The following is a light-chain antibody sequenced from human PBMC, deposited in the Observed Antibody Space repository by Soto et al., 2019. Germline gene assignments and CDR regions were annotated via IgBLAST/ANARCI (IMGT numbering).Light chain of an antibody. J-gene: IGLJ3*02. V-gene: IGLV1-44*01. CDR2: SDD. CDR3: ASWEDSLNGWV. CDR1: SSNVGSNT. Sequence: QSVLTQPPSASGTPGQMVTISWSGSSSNVGSNTVSWYQQLPGTAPKVLIYSDDQRPSGVPDRFSGSRSGSSASLAISGLQSGDEADYYCASWEDSLNGWVIGGGTKLTVL.